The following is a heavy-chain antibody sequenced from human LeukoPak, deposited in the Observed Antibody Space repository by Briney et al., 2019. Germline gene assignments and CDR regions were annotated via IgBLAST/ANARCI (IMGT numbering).Heavy chain of an antibody. V-gene: IGHV4-38-2*02. D-gene: IGHD3-10*01. CDR2: IYHSGST. CDR1: GYSISSGYY. Sequence: SETLSLTCTVSGYSISSGYYWGWIRQPPGKGLEWIGSIYHSGSTYYNPSLKSRVTISVDTSKNQFSLKLSSVTAADTAVYYCARHRPVQYYYGSGSYYTGKPNWFDPWGQGTLVTVSS. CDR3: ARHRPVQYYYGSGSYYTGKPNWFDP. J-gene: IGHJ5*02.